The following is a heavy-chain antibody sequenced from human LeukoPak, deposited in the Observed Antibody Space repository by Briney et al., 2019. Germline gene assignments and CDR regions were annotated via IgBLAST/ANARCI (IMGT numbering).Heavy chain of an antibody. CDR3: ARGGTAGLYWYFDL. Sequence: SETLSLTCTVSGGSISSYYWSWIRQPPGKGLEWIGYIYYSGSTNYNPSLKSRVTISVDTSENQFSLKLSSVTAADTAVFYCARGGTAGLYWYFDLWGRGTLVTVSS. CDR1: GGSISSYY. V-gene: IGHV4-59*01. CDR2: IYYSGST. J-gene: IGHJ2*01. D-gene: IGHD6-13*01.